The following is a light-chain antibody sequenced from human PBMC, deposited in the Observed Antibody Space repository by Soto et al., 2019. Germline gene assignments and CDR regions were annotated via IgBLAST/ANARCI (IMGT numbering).Light chain of an antibody. Sequence: QSALTQPRSVSGSPGQSVTISCTGTSSDVGGYNYVSWYQQHPDIAPKLMIYDVSTRPSGVADRFSGSKSGNTASLTISGLQAEDEADYYCCSYAGSYTWVFGGGTKVTVL. CDR3: CSYAGSYTWV. J-gene: IGLJ3*02. CDR2: DVS. V-gene: IGLV2-11*01. CDR1: SSDVGGYNY.